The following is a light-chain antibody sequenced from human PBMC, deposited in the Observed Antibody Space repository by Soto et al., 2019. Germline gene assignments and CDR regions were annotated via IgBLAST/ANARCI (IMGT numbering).Light chain of an antibody. V-gene: IGKV1-5*01. J-gene: IGKJ1*01. Sequence: DIQMTQSPSTLSASVGDRVTITCRASQTINNWLAWYQQKPGKAPKLLIYDVSTLESGVPSRFSGSGSGTEFTLTVSSLQPDDFASYYCQQYHTWVTFGQGTKVDIK. CDR1: QTINNW. CDR3: QQYHTWVT. CDR2: DVS.